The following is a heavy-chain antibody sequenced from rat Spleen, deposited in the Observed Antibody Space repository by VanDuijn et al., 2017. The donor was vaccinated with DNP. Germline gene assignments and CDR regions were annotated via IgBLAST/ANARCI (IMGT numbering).Heavy chain of an antibody. Sequence: EVQLVASGGGFVQPGRSLKLSCAASGFTFSDYNMAWARQAPKKGLEWVGTISYDGSSTSYRDSVKGRFTISRDNAKSTLYLQMDSLRSEDTATYYCARPDYWGQGVMVSVSS. CDR3: ARPDY. CDR1: GFTFSDYN. J-gene: IGHJ2*01. CDR2: ISYDGSST. V-gene: IGHV5-7*01.